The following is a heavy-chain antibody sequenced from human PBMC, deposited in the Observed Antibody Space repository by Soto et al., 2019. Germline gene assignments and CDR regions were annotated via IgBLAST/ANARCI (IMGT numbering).Heavy chain of an antibody. CDR2: MSSGGSYI. Sequence: EVQMVESGGGLVKPGGSRRLSCAASGFTFSSFSMNWVRQAPGKGLEWVSSMSSGGSYISYADSVKGRFTISRDNAKNSLYLQMISLRAEDTAVYYCARNEVRGYCSSTSCYGEGMDVWGQGTTVTVSS. CDR1: GFTFSSFS. CDR3: ARNEVRGYCSSTSCYGEGMDV. J-gene: IGHJ6*02. V-gene: IGHV3-21*01. D-gene: IGHD2-2*01.